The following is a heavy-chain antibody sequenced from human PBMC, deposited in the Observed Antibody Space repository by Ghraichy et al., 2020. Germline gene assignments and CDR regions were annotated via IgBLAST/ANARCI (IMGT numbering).Heavy chain of an antibody. J-gene: IGHJ6*02. CDR2: ISSSSSYI. V-gene: IGHV3-21*01. Sequence: GSLRLSCAASGFTFSRYSMNWVRQAPGKGLEWVTSISSSSSYIYYADSVKGRFTISRDNAKNSLYLQMNSLRAEDTAVYYCAREKLSVTTYYYYGMDVWGQGTTVTVSS. CDR3: AREKLSVTTYYYYGMDV. D-gene: IGHD4-11*01. CDR1: GFTFSRYS.